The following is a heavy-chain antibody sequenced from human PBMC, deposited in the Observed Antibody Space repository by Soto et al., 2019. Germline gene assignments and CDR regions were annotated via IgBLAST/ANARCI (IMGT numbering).Heavy chain of an antibody. Sequence: SQTLSLTCVISGDSVSSNGACWNWIRQSPSRGLQWLGRIYYRSKWFHDYAASVESRMAINPDTSRNQFSLQLNYVTPEDTAVYYCERVTCSDGNCLDGMDFWGQGTTVTVSS. J-gene: IGHJ6*02. V-gene: IGHV6-1*01. CDR2: IYYRSKWFH. CDR3: ERVTCSDGNCLDGMDF. D-gene: IGHD2-15*01. CDR1: GDSVSSNGAC.